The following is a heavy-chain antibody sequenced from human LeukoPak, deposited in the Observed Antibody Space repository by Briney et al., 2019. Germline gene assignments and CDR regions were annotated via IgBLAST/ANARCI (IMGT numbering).Heavy chain of an antibody. V-gene: IGHV3-23*01. D-gene: IGHD3-22*01. CDR1: GLTFSSYN. CDR2: IKGSAEAT. J-gene: IGHJ4*02. CDR3: ARDHESSGYPTSDY. Sequence: GGSLRLSCEASGLTFSSYNMTWAPQAPGKGLEWVSTIKGSAEATFYADSVKDRYTISRDNSKNTLYLQMHSLRADDPALYFCARDHESSGYPTSDYWGRGTLVTVSS.